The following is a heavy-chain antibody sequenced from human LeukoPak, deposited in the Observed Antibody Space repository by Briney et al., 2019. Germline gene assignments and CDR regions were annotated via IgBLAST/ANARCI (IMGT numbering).Heavy chain of an antibody. CDR3: AREIGSYGGNSRDYYYYGMDV. J-gene: IGHJ6*02. Sequence: SETLSLTCTVSGGSISSYYWSWIRQPPGKGLEWIGYIYYSGSTNYNPSLKSRVTISVDTSKNQFSLKLSSVTAADTAVYYCAREIGSYGGNSRDYYYYGMDVWGQGTTVTVSS. CDR1: GGSISSYY. V-gene: IGHV4-59*01. D-gene: IGHD4-23*01. CDR2: IYYSGST.